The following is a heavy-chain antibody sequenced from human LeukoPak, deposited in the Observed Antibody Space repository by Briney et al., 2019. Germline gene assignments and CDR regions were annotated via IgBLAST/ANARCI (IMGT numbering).Heavy chain of an antibody. CDR1: GYTFTRYG. J-gene: IGHJ4*02. Sequence: GASVKVSCKASGYTFTRYGISWVRQAPGQGRQWLGWITTSNGNTNYAQKFRDRVTMSTDTSTGTAYLDVRSLTSDDTAVYYCARDHSNWNYAPDFWGQGTLVIVSS. V-gene: IGHV1-18*01. D-gene: IGHD1-7*01. CDR3: ARDHSNWNYAPDF. CDR2: ITTSNGNT.